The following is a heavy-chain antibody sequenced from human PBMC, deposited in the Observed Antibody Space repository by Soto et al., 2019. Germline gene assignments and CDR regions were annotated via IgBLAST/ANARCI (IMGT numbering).Heavy chain of an antibody. CDR2: ISGSGGST. D-gene: IGHD3-10*01. Sequence: EVQLLESGGGLVQPGGSLRLSCAASGFTFSSYAMSWVRQAPGKGLEWVSAISGSGGSTYYADSVKGRFTISRDNYKNTLYRQMNSLRAEDTAVYYCAERGYYYGSGRPEPHPMVDGGKGTTVTVSS. CDR1: GFTFSSYA. J-gene: IGHJ6*04. CDR3: AERGYYYGSGRPEPHPMVD. V-gene: IGHV3-23*01.